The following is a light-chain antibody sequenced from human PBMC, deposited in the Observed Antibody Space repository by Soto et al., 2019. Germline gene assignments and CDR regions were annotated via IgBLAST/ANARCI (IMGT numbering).Light chain of an antibody. Sequence: EIVLTQSPGTLSLSPGERATLSCRASQSVSSNYLAWFQQKPGQAPRLLIYGASSRASGIQDRFSVSGSGTDFTLTISRLEPEDFAVYYCQQYGSSPYTCGQGTKLEIK. CDR3: QQYGSSPYT. J-gene: IGKJ2*01. V-gene: IGKV3-20*01. CDR2: GAS. CDR1: QSVSSNY.